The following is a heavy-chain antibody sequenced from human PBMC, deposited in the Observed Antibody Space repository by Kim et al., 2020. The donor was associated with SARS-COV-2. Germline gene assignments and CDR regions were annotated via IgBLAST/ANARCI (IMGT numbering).Heavy chain of an antibody. Sequence: ASVKVSCKTSGYTFTSYGFSWLRQAPRQGLEWMGWISTYNGNTQYAPKLQGRVTMTKDTTTSTAYMELKSLTSDDTAVYYCTRDPRPHSNGSYWSFDLWGRGTLVTVSS. CDR1: GYTFTSYG. J-gene: IGHJ2*01. CDR3: TRDPRPHSNGSYWSFDL. D-gene: IGHD5-18*01. V-gene: IGHV1-18*01. CDR2: ISTYNGNT.